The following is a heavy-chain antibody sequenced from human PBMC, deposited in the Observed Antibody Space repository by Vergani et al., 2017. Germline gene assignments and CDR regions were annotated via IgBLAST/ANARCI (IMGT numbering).Heavy chain of an antibody. CDR2: ISGSGGST. D-gene: IGHD2-21*02. V-gene: IGHV3-23*01. J-gene: IGHJ4*02. CDR3: AKDADLAYCGGDCYSDY. Sequence: EVQLLESGGGLVQPGGSLRLSCAASGFTFSSYAMSWVRQAPGKGLEWVSAISGSGGSTYYADSVKGRFTISRDNSKNTLYLQMNSLRAEDTAVYYCAKDADLAYCGGDCYSDYWGQGTLVTVSS. CDR1: GFTFSSYA.